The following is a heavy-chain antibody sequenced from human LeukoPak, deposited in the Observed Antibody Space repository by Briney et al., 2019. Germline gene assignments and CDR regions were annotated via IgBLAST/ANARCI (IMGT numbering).Heavy chain of an antibody. Sequence: SETLSLTCAVYVGSFSGYHWNWIRQPPGKGPEWIGEVNESGGTNINPSLRSRVILSVDTSLNQFSLKLISVTAADTGVYYCARGQGATVPKVGKNWFDPWGHGTRVIVSP. CDR1: VGSFSGYH. J-gene: IGHJ5*02. CDR3: ARGQGATVPKVGKNWFDP. D-gene: IGHD1-26*01. V-gene: IGHV4-34*01. CDR2: VNESGGT.